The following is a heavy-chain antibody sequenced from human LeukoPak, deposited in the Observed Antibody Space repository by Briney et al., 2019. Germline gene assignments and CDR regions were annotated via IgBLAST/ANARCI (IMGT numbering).Heavy chain of an antibody. V-gene: IGHV4-39*01. CDR3: ARRAMITFGGVIVSFRDY. CDR2: IYYSGST. J-gene: IGHJ4*02. Sequence: SETLSLTCTVAGASISSSSYYWGWIRQPPGKGLEWIGSIYYSGSTYYNPSLKSRVTISVDTSKNQFSLKLSSVTAADTAVYYCARRAMITFGGVIVSFRDYWGQGTLVTVSS. CDR1: GASISSSSYY. D-gene: IGHD3-16*02.